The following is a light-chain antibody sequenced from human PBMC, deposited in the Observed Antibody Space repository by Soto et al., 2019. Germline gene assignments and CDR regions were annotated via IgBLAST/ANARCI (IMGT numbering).Light chain of an antibody. Sequence: ELVLTQSPGTLSVSPGERVTLSSRASESAGRGSLAWYQHKPGQAPRLLIYGAFNRATGIPDRFSGSGSGTDFTLTISRLEPEDSAVYYCQQYGSSRPLTFGGGTKVEIK. CDR3: QQYGSSRPLT. CDR2: GAF. J-gene: IGKJ4*01. V-gene: IGKV3-20*01. CDR1: ESAGRGS.